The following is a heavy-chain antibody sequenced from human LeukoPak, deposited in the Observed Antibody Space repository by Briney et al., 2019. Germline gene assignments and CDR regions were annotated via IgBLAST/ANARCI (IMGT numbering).Heavy chain of an antibody. CDR3: ARGPRSTIFGVVKGTVGSWFDP. CDR2: IIPIFGIA. D-gene: IGHD3-3*01. CDR1: GGTFSSYA. V-gene: IGHV1-69*04. J-gene: IGHJ5*02. Sequence: ASVKVSCKASGGTFSSYAISWVRQAPGQGLEWMGRIIPIFGIANYAQKFQGRVTITADKSTSTAYMELSSLRSEDTAVYYCARGPRSTIFGVVKGTVGSWFDPWGQGTLVTVSS.